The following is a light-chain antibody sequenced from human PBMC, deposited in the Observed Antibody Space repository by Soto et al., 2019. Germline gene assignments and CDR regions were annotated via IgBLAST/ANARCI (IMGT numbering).Light chain of an antibody. V-gene: IGKV3-11*01. CDR3: QQRSNWPWT. CDR1: QSVSIY. Sequence: EIVLTQSPATLPLSPGERATLSCRASQSVSIYLAWYQQKPGQAPRLLIYDASSRATDIPARFTGSGSGTDFTLTISSLEPEDFAVYYGQQRSNWPWTFGQGTKVEIK. CDR2: DAS. J-gene: IGKJ1*01.